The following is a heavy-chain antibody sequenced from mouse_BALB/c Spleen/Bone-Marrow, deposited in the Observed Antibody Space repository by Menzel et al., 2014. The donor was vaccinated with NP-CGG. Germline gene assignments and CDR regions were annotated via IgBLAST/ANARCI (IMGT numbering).Heavy chain of an antibody. CDR2: INPSTGYT. V-gene: IGHV1-7*01. CDR1: GYTFTSYW. CDR3: ARSGDYGGFDY. Sequence: QVQLQQSGAELAKPGASVKMSCKASGYTFTSYWMHWVKQRPGQGLEWIGYINPSTGYTEYNQKFKDKATLAADKSSSTAYMQLSSLTSEDSAVYYCARSGDYGGFDYWGQGTTLTVSS. D-gene: IGHD2-4*01. J-gene: IGHJ2*01.